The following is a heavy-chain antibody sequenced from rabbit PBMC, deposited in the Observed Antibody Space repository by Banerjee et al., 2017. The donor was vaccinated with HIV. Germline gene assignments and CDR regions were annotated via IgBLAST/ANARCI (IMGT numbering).Heavy chain of an antibody. CDR3: VRDHAVIATMTIRLGMDL. CDR2: IDPVFGST. CDR1: GFDFSSYG. D-gene: IGHD2-1*01. J-gene: IGHJ6*01. V-gene: IGHV1S47*01. Sequence: QEQLVESGGGLVQPGGSLKLSCKASGFDFSSYGVSWVRQAPGKGLEWIGYIDPVFGSTYYASWVNGRFTISSHNAQNTLYLQLNSLTAADTATYFCVRDHAVIATMTIRLGMDLWGPGTLVTVS.